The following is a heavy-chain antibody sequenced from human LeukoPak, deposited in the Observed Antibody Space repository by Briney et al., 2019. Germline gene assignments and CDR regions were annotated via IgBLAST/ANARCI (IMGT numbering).Heavy chain of an antibody. Sequence: SVKVSCKASGGTFSSYAIGWVRQAPGQGLEWMGGIIPIFGTANYAQKFQGRVTITADESTSTAYMGLSSLRSEDTAVYYCARVNRYDGRLWFGDYYYYMDVWGKGTTVTVSS. CDR1: GGTFSSYA. D-gene: IGHD3-10*01. CDR2: IIPIFGTA. CDR3: ARVNRYDGRLWFGDYYYYMDV. J-gene: IGHJ6*03. V-gene: IGHV1-69*13.